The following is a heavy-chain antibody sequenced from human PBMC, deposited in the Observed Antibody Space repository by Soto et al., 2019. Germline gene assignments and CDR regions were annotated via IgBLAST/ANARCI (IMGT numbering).Heavy chain of an antibody. J-gene: IGHJ6*02. V-gene: IGHV3-21*01. D-gene: IGHD3-16*02. CDR1: GFTFSSHS. CDR3: ERDRVMTFGEIIVVGTNLDV. Sequence: GGSLRLSCAASGFTFSSHSMNWVRQAPGKGLEWVSSISSKSSHIYYVDSVKGRFTISRDNAKNSLYLQMNSLRVEDTALYYSERDRVMTFGEIIVVGTNLDVWGQGTTVTVSS. CDR2: ISSKSSHI.